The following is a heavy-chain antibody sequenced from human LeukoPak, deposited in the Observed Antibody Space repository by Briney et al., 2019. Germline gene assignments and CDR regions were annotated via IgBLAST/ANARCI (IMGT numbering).Heavy chain of an antibody. CDR3: ARDMYLDYYYGMDV. CDR1: GFTVSSNY. D-gene: IGHD2-8*01. Sequence: PGGSLSLSCAASGFTVSSNYMSWVRQAPGKGLEWVSVIYSGGSTYYADSVKGRFTISRHNSKNTLYLQMNSLRAEDTAVYYCARDMYLDYYYGMDVWGQGTTVTVSS. V-gene: IGHV3-53*04. J-gene: IGHJ6*02. CDR2: IYSGGST.